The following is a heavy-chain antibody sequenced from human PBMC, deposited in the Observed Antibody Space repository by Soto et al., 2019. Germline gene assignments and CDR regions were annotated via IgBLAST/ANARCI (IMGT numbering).Heavy chain of an antibody. J-gene: IGHJ6*02. D-gene: IGHD3-10*01. Sequence: EVQLVESGGGLVKPGGSLRLSCAASGFTFSNAWMSWVRQAPGKGLEWVGRIKSKTDGGTTDYAAPVKGRFTISRDDSNNTLYLQMNSLKNEDTAVYYCTTGITMVRGVIIYPHYYYGMDVWGQGTTVTVAS. CDR2: IKSKTDGGTT. V-gene: IGHV3-15*01. CDR1: GFTFSNAW. CDR3: TTGITMVRGVIIYPHYYYGMDV.